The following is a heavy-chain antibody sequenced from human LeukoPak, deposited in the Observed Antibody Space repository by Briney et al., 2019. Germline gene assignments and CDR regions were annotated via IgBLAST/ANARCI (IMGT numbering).Heavy chain of an antibody. CDR1: GFTFGDYA. D-gene: IGHD4-11*01. J-gene: IGHJ4*02. CDR2: IWNDGSEK. V-gene: IGHV3-33*06. Sequence: GGSLRLSCTASGFTFGDYAMSWVRQAPGKGLEWVAVIWNDGSEKYYAESVKGRFTISRDNFRNTVSLQMNSLQTGDTAMYFCAKDAQRGFDYSNSLEHWGQGSLVTVSS. CDR3: AKDAQRGFDYSNSLEH.